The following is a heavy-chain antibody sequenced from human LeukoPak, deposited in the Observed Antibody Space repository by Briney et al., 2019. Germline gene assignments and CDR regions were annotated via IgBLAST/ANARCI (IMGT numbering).Heavy chain of an antibody. V-gene: IGHV3-23*01. Sequence: PVGSLRLSCAASGFTFSSCAMSWVRQAPGKGLEWVSAISGSGGSTYYADSVKGRFTISRDNSKNTLYLQMNSLRAEDTAVYYCAKPGPLWFGEAVFDYWGQGTLVTVSS. CDR1: GFTFSSCA. D-gene: IGHD3-10*01. J-gene: IGHJ4*02. CDR3: AKPGPLWFGEAVFDY. CDR2: ISGSGGST.